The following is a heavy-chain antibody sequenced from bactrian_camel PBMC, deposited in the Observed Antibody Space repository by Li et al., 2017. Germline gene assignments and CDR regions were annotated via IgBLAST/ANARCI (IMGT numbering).Heavy chain of an antibody. D-gene: IGHD2*01. CDR2: IDKDGVS. Sequence: HVQLVESGGGSVQSGGSLTLSCVASEVRYSINCMGWFREAPGKEREGVAAIDKDGVSSYADSVKGRFTISQDTAKKTLYLKMNSLKPGDTAMYYCAADQAPAPYYRGCTYHTVQVSDIHNYWGQGTQVTVS. CDR3: AADQAPAPYYRGCTYHTVQVSDIHNY. J-gene: IGHJ4*01. CDR1: EVRYSINC. V-gene: IGHV3S53*01.